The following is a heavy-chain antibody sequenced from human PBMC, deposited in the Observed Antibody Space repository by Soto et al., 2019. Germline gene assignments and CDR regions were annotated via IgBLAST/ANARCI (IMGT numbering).Heavy chain of an antibody. D-gene: IGHD5-12*01. J-gene: IGHJ6*02. CDR2: IGTAGDT. V-gene: IGHV3-13*04. CDR3: ARAGGYSGYDTLFYYYYGMDV. Sequence: GGSLRLSCAASGFTFSSYDMHWVRQATGKGLEWVSAIGTAGDTYYPGSVKGRFTISRENAKNSLYLQMNSLRAGDTAVYYCARAGGYSGYDTLFYYYYGMDVWGQGTTVTVSS. CDR1: GFTFSSYD.